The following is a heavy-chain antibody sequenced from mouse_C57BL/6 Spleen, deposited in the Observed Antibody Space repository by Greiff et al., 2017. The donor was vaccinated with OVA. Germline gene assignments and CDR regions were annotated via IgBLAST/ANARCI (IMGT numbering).Heavy chain of an antibody. J-gene: IGHJ2*01. CDR3: ARYDYGRVYLDY. D-gene: IGHD2-4*01. CDR1: GYTFTDYY. CDR2: INPNNGGT. V-gene: IGHV1-26*01. Sequence: VQLQQSGPELVKPGASVKISCKASGYTFTDYYMNWVKQSHGKSLEWIGDINPNNGGTSFNQKFKGKATLTVDKSSSTAYMELRSLTSEDSAVYYCARYDYGRVYLDYWGQGTTLTVSS.